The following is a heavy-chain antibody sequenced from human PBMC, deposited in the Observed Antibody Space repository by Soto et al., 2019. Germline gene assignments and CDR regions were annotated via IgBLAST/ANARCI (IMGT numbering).Heavy chain of an antibody. CDR3: ARVNRAFDI. CDR2: INHSGTT. CDR1: GGSFSGYF. V-gene: IGHV4-34*01. J-gene: IGHJ3*02. Sequence: QVQLQQWGAGLLKPSETLSLTCAVYGGSFSGYFWSWIRQPPGKGLEWIGEINHSGTTNYKPSLKGRVTTSVDTSKNHYSLRLSSVTAADTAIYYCARVNRAFDIWGRGTMVTVSS.